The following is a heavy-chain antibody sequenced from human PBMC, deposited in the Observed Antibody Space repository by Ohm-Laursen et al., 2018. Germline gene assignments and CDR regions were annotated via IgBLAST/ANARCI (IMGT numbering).Heavy chain of an antibody. CDR2: ISAYNGNT. CDR1: GYTFTSYG. Sequence: GASVKVSCKASGYTFTSYGISWVRQAPGQGLEWMGWISAYNGNTNYAQKFQGRVTMTRDTSISTAYMELSRLRSDDTAVYYCARSLRGSYYFDYWGQGTLVTVSS. D-gene: IGHD1-26*01. V-gene: IGHV1-18*01. J-gene: IGHJ4*02. CDR3: ARSLRGSYYFDY.